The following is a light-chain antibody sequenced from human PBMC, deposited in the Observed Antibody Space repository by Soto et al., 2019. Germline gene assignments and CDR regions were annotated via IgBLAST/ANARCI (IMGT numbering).Light chain of an antibody. CDR2: GAS. CDR1: QSVSSS. Sequence: EIVMTQSPATLSVSPGERATLSCRASQSVSSSLAWYQRKRGQAPRLLLYGASTRATDIPARFSGSGSGTEFTLTIRSLQSEDFAIYYCQHYNKWPRGTFGQGTKVDIK. CDR3: QHYNKWPRGT. V-gene: IGKV3-15*01. J-gene: IGKJ1*01.